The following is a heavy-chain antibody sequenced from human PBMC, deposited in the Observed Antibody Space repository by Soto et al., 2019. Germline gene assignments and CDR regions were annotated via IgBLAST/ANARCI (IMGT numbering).Heavy chain of an antibody. J-gene: IGHJ3*02. Sequence: GESLKISCKGSGYSFTSYWIGWVRQMPGKGLEWMGIIYPGDSDTRYSPSFQGQVTISADKSISTAYLQWSSLKASDTAMYYCARHRTEGIAVGRMGATDDAFDIWGQGTMVTVSS. CDR2: IYPGDSDT. CDR1: GYSFTSYW. CDR3: ARHRTEGIAVGRMGATDDAFDI. D-gene: IGHD6-19*01. V-gene: IGHV5-51*01.